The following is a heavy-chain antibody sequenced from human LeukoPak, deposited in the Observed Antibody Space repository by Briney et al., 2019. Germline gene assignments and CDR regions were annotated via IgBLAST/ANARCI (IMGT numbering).Heavy chain of an antibody. CDR2: IYYSGST. D-gene: IGHD6-13*01. J-gene: IGHJ4*02. V-gene: IGHV4-39*01. CDR3: ARLVDSSSWYPGYFDY. CDR1: GGSISGSSYY. Sequence: SETLSLTCTVSGGSISGSSYYWGWIRQPPGKGLEWIGSIYYSGSTYYNPSLKSRVTISVDTSKNQFSLKLSSVTAADTAVYYCARLVDSSSWYPGYFDYWGQGTLVTVSS.